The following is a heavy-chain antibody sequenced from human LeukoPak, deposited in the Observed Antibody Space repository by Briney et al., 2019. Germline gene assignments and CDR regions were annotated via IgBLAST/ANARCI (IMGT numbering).Heavy chain of an antibody. V-gene: IGHV3-66*01. D-gene: IGHD6-19*01. J-gene: IGHJ3*02. CDR2: IYSGGNT. CDR1: GFTVSSNY. CDR3: ARYSTIAVAGKELHAFDI. Sequence: PGGSLRLSCAASGFTVSSNYMSWVRQAPGKGLEWVSVIYSGGNTYYADSVKGRFTISRDNSKNTLYFQMNSLRAEDTAVYYCARYSTIAVAGKELHAFDIWGQGTMVTVSS.